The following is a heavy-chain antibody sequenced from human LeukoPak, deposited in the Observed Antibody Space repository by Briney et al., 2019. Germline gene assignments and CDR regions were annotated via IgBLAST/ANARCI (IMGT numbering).Heavy chain of an antibody. CDR1: GFTFSSYA. CDR3: AKAVSSKDYFDY. J-gene: IGHJ4*02. D-gene: IGHD6-6*01. Sequence: AGGSLRLSCAASGFTFSSYAMSWVRQAPGKGLEWVSAISGSGGSTYYADSVKGRFTISRDNSKNTLYLQVNSLRAEDTAVYYCAKAVSSKDYFDYWGQGTLVTVSS. CDR2: ISGSGGST. V-gene: IGHV3-23*01.